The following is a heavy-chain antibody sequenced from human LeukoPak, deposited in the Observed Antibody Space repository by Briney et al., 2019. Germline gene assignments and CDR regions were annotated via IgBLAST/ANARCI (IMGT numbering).Heavy chain of an antibody. CDR2: IFYSGNT. CDR1: GGSMTSYY. V-gene: IGHV4-59*01. J-gene: IGHJ3*02. CDR3: ARGLAGRDAFDI. Sequence: SETLSLTCTVSGGSMTSYYWNWIRQPPGKGLEWIGYIFYSGNTNYNPSLRSRVTISEDTSRNQFSLKLNFLTAADTAVYFCARGLAGRDAFDIWGQGTMVTVSS. D-gene: IGHD3-16*01.